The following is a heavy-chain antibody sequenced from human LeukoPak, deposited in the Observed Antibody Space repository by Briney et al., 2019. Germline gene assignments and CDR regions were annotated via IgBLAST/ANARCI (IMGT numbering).Heavy chain of an antibody. J-gene: IGHJ6*03. V-gene: IGHV4-39*07. D-gene: IGHD2-15*01. CDR1: GGSISSRTYF. CDR2: IYYSGST. CDR3: ARDVQGDPIFFYYMDV. Sequence: PSETLSLTCSVSGGSISSRTYFWGWIRQTPGKGLEWIGNIYYSGSTYYNPSLKGRVTISVDTSKNQFSLKLRFVTAADTAVYYCARDVQGDPIFFYYMDVWGKGTTVTVSS.